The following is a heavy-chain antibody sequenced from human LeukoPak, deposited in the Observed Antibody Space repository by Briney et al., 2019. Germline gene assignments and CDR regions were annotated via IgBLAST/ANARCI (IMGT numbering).Heavy chain of an antibody. CDR3: AREPGYSGYDRWFDP. J-gene: IGHJ5*02. D-gene: IGHD5-12*01. CDR1: GYSISSGYY. Sequence: PSETLSLPCTVSGYSISSGYYWGWIRQPPGKGLEGIGSIYHSGSTHYKPSLKSRVTISVDTSKNQFSLKLSSVTAADTAVYYWAREPGYSGYDRWFDPWGQGTLVTVSS. CDR2: IYHSGST. V-gene: IGHV4-38-2*02.